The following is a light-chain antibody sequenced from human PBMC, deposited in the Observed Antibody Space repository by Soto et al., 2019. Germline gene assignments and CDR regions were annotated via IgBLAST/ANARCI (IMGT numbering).Light chain of an antibody. J-gene: IGKJ4*01. CDR3: QQTNSLPLS. Sequence: DIQMTQSPSSLSASVGDRVTITCRASQGIAGWLAWYQQKPGKVPKLLIYGASSLRSGVPSRFSGSESGTNFTLTISSLQPEDFATYYCQQTNSLPLSFGGGTKVEIK. CDR2: GAS. V-gene: IGKV1-12*01. CDR1: QGIAGW.